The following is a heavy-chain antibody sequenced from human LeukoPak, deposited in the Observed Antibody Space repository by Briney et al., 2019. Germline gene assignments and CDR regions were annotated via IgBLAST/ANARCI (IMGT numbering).Heavy chain of an antibody. CDR2: IYYSGST. D-gene: IGHD5-18*01. J-gene: IGHJ3*02. CDR1: GGSISSYY. CDR3: ARDLRLDYGYSYGYGAFDI. Sequence: SETLPLTCTVSGGSISSYYWSWIRQPPGKGLEWIGYIYYSGSTNYNPSLKSRVTISVDTSKNQFSLKLSSVTAADTAVYYCARDLRLDYGYSYGYGAFDIWGQGTMVTVSS. V-gene: IGHV4-59*01.